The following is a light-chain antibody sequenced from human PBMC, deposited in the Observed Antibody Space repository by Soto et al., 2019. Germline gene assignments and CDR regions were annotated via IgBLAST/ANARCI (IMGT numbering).Light chain of an antibody. CDR3: SSYTSSSTLYVI. CDR1: SSDVGDYNY. V-gene: IGLV2-14*01. CDR2: DVS. J-gene: IGLJ2*01. Sequence: QSALTLPASVSGSPGQSITISCTGTSSDVGDYNYVSWYQQYPGKAPKLMIHDVSNRPSGVSNRFSGSKSGNTASLTISGLQADDEADYYCSSYTSSSTLYVIFGGGTKLTVL.